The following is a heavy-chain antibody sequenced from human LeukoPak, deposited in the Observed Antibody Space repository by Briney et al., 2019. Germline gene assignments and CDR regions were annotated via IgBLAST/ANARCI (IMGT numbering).Heavy chain of an antibody. J-gene: IGHJ6*03. CDR2: IYYSGST. CDR3: ARENRVLDYYYYMDV. CDR1: GGSISSYY. Sequence: SETLSLTCTVSGGSISSYYWSWIRQPPGKGLEWIGYIYYSGSTNYNPSLKSRVTISVDTSKNQFFLKLSSVTAADTAVYYCARENRVLDYYYYMDVWGKGTTVTVSS. V-gene: IGHV4-59*01.